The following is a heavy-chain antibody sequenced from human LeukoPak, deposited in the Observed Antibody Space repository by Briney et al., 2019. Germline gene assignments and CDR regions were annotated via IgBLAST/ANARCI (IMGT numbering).Heavy chain of an antibody. V-gene: IGHV3-23*01. D-gene: IGHD7-27*01. CDR3: AREEGGKLGIDYYFHY. CDR2: ISGSGGST. J-gene: IGHJ4*02. Sequence: GGSLRLSCAASGFTFSTNGMSWVRQAPGKGLERVSAISGSGGSTYYADSVKGRFTISRDNSKNTLYLQMNSLRVEDTAIYYCAREEGGKLGIDYYFHYWGQGTLVTVSS. CDR1: GFTFSTNG.